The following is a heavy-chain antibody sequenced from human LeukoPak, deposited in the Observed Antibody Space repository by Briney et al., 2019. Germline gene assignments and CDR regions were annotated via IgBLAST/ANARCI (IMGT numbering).Heavy chain of an antibody. D-gene: IGHD3-22*01. Sequence: PSETLSLTCTVSGGSISSYYWSWIRQPPGKGLEWIGYIYYSGSTNYNPSLKSRVTISVDTSKNQFSLKLSSVTAADTAVYYCARDRYYDSTNAFDIWGQGTMVTVSS. CDR1: GGSISSYY. CDR3: ARDRYYDSTNAFDI. CDR2: IYYSGST. J-gene: IGHJ3*02. V-gene: IGHV4-59*01.